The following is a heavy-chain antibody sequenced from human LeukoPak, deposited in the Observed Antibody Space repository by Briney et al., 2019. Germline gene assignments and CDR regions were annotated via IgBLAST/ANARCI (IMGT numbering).Heavy chain of an antibody. Sequence: GASVKVSCKASGYTFTSYAMHWVRQAPGQRLEWMGWINAGNGNTKYSQEFQGRVTITRDTSASTAYMELSSLRSEDTAVYYCARDMVRGVIIRYGYWGQGTLVTVSS. CDR3: ARDMVRGVIIRYGY. J-gene: IGHJ4*02. V-gene: IGHV1-3*01. CDR1: GYTFTSYA. D-gene: IGHD3-10*01. CDR2: INAGNGNT.